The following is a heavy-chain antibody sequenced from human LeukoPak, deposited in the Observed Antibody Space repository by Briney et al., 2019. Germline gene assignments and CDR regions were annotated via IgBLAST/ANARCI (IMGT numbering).Heavy chain of an antibody. Sequence: ASVKVSCKASGGTFSSYAISWVRQAPGQGLEWMGGIIPIFGTANYAQKFQGRVTITADESTSTAYMELSSLRSEDTAVYYCARGAIKVVVNRGADYYYMDVWGKGTTVTVSS. J-gene: IGHJ6*03. D-gene: IGHD3-22*01. CDR2: IIPIFGTA. CDR3: ARGAIKVVVNRGADYYYMDV. V-gene: IGHV1-69*13. CDR1: GGTFSSYA.